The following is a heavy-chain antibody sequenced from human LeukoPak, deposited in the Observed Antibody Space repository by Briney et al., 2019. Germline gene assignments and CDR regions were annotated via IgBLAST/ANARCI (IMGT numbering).Heavy chain of an antibody. CDR1: GGSISSYSYY. Sequence: RSSETLSLTCTVSGGSISSYSYYWSWIRQPPGKGLEWIGYIYYSGSTNYNPSLKSRVTISVDTSKNQFSLKLSSVTAADTAVYYCARSYSSSSGRGFDYWGQGTLVTVSS. CDR2: IYYSGST. J-gene: IGHJ4*02. D-gene: IGHD6-6*01. CDR3: ARSYSSSSGRGFDY. V-gene: IGHV4-61*01.